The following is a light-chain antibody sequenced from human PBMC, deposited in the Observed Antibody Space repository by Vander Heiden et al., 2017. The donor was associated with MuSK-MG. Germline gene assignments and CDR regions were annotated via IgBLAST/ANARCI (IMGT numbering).Light chain of an antibody. V-gene: IGLV2-11*01. CDR3: CSYAGSYTYWV. CDR1: SSDVGGYNY. J-gene: IGLJ3*02. Sequence: SALTQPRSVSGSPGQSVTISCTGTSSDVGGYNYVSWYQQHPGKAPKLMIYDVSKRPSGVPDRFSGSKSGNTASLTISGIQAEDEADYYCCSYAGSYTYWVFGGGTKLTVL. CDR2: DVS.